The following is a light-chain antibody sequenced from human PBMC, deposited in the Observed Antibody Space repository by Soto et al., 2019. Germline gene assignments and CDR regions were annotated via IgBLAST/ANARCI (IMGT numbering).Light chain of an antibody. J-gene: IGLJ1*01. CDR2: DVS. V-gene: IGLV2-11*01. CDR1: SIDVGGSNY. Sequence: QSVLTQPRSVSGSPGQSVTISCTGTSIDVGGSNYVSWYQQHPGKAPKLMIYDVSERPSGVPDRFSGSKSGNTASLTISGLQAEDEADYYCCSYAGTCYVFGTGTKLTVL. CDR3: CSYAGTCYV.